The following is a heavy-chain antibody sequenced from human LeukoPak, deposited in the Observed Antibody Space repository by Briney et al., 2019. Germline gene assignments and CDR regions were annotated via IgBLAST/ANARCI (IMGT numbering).Heavy chain of an antibody. Sequence: ASVKVSCKASGGTFSSYAISWVRQAPGQGLEWMGRIIPILGIANYARKFQGRVTITADKSTSTAYMELSSLRSEDTAVYYCARDRSAGWKLSGYFDYWGQGTLVTVSS. V-gene: IGHV1-69*04. CDR1: GGTFSSYA. J-gene: IGHJ4*02. CDR3: ARDRSAGWKLSGYFDY. CDR2: IIPILGIA. D-gene: IGHD4-23*01.